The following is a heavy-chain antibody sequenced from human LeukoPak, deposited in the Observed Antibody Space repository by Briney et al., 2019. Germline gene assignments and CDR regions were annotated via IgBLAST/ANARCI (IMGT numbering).Heavy chain of an antibody. CDR1: GFTFSDYY. Sequence: PGGSLRLSCAASGFTFSDYYMSWIRQAPGKGLEWVSYISSSGSTIYYADSVKGRFTISRDNAKNSLYLQMNSLRAEDTAVYYCARVTSYDFWSGPLKILYYYYYMDVWGKGTTVTVSS. D-gene: IGHD3-3*01. CDR2: ISSSGSTI. V-gene: IGHV3-11*04. CDR3: ARVTSYDFWSGPLKILYYYYYMDV. J-gene: IGHJ6*03.